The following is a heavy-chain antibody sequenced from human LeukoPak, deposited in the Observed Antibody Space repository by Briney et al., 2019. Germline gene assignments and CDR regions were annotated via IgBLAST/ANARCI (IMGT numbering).Heavy chain of an antibody. CDR1: GGSFSGYY. D-gene: IGHD3-3*01. CDR2: INHSGST. J-gene: IGHJ6*03. Sequence: SETLSLTCAVYGGSFSGYYWSWIRQPPGKGLEWIGEINHSGSTNYNPPLKSRVTISVDTSKNQFSLKLSSVTAADTAVYYCARVVRGYYPYYYYMDVWGKGTTVTVSS. V-gene: IGHV4-34*01. CDR3: ARVVRGYYPYYYYMDV.